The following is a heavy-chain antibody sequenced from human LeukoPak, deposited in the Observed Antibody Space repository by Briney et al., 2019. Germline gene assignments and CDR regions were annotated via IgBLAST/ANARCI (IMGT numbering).Heavy chain of an antibody. J-gene: IGHJ5*02. V-gene: IGHV3-7*01. CDR1: GFTFGNFW. D-gene: IGHD5-12*01. Sequence: GGSLRLSCVASGFTFGNFWMSWVRQAPGKGPEWVANIKEDGSEKYYVDSVRGRFTISRDNAKNSLYLQMNSLRAEDTGVYFCRPGHYDSYAWDQGTLVTVSA. CDR3: RPGHYDSYA. CDR2: IKEDGSEK.